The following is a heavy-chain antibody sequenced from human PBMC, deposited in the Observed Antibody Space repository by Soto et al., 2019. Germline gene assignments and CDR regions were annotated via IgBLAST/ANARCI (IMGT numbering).Heavy chain of an antibody. D-gene: IGHD3-22*01. Sequence: GASVKVSCKASGYPFIGYFVHWVRQAPGQGLEWMGWINPNSGDTHYAQKFQGRVTMTRDTSISTAYMELSRLTPDDTAVYYCARGLSFYYDSSGYYQFDYWGQGTLVTVSS. J-gene: IGHJ4*02. CDR2: INPNSGDT. V-gene: IGHV1-2*02. CDR3: ARGLSFYYDSSGYYQFDY. CDR1: GYPFIGYF.